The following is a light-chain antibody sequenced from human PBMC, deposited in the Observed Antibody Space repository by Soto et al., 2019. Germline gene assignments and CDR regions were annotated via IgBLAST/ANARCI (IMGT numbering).Light chain of an antibody. CDR1: QGINKF. Sequence: IQLTQSPSSLSASVGDRVTITCRASQGINKFLAWYQQRPGKAPQLLVYGASNLQSGVTSRFSGSGSGTDFTLTISSLQPKDFATYYCQQLTNFRFTFGQGTKLDIQ. CDR2: GAS. CDR3: QQLTNFRFT. V-gene: IGKV1-9*01. J-gene: IGKJ2*01.